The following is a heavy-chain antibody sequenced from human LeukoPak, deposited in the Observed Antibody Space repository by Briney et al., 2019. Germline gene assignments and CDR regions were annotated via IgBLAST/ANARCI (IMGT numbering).Heavy chain of an antibody. J-gene: IGHJ6*03. CDR2: IYTSGST. CDR3: ARVGNIVVGDYYYMDV. D-gene: IGHD2-2*01. Sequence: SETLSLTRTVSGGSISSYYWSWIRQPAGKGLEWIGRIYTSGSTNYNPSLKSRVTMSVDTSKNQFSLKLSSVTAADTAVYYCARVGNIVVGDYYYMDVWGKGTTVTVSS. CDR1: GGSISSYY. V-gene: IGHV4-4*07.